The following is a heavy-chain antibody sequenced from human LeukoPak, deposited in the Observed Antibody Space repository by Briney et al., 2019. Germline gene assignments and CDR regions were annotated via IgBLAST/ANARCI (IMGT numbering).Heavy chain of an antibody. CDR1: GFSLSTSGGG. D-gene: IGHD7-27*01. J-gene: IGHJ3*02. CDR3: AHRQNWGEAFDI. CDR2: IYWSDDK. Sequence: ESGPTLAHLTQPLTLTCTFPGFSLSTSGGGVGWIRQPLGKALEWLALIYWSDDKRYSPSLKSRLTITKDTSKNQVVLTMTNMDPVDTATYYCAHRQNWGEAFDIWGQGTMVTVSS. V-gene: IGHV2-5*01.